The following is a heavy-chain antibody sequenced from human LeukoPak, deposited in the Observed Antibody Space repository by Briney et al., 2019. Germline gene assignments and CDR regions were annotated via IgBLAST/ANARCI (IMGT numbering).Heavy chain of an antibody. D-gene: IGHD2-15*01. CDR2: ITASGAGT. CDR3: AKDSPLWPGGRYFDY. Sequence: GGSLRLSCAASGFTFHDYAMTWVRQAPGKGLEWVSGITASGAGTYYADSVKGRFTISRDNSKNTLYLQMNSLRAEDTAVYYCAKDSPLWPGGRYFDYWGQGTLVTVSS. V-gene: IGHV3-23*01. J-gene: IGHJ4*02. CDR1: GFTFHDYA.